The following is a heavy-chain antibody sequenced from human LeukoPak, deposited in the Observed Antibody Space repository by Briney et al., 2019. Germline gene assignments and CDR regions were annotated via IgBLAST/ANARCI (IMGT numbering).Heavy chain of an antibody. CDR3: ARVILGDYPGDY. CDR1: GYTFTGYY. V-gene: IGHV1-2*02. D-gene: IGHD4-17*01. CDR2: INPNSGGT. J-gene: IGHJ4*02. Sequence: ASVKVSCKASGYTFTGYYMHWVRQAPGQGLEWMGWINPNSGGTNYAQKLQGRVTMTTDTSTSTAYMELRSLRSDDTAVYYCARVILGDYPGDYWGQGTLVTVSS.